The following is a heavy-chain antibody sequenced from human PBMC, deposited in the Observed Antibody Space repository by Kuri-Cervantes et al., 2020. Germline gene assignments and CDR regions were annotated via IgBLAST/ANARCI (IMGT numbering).Heavy chain of an antibody. CDR3: ARGLYDSSGYYY. D-gene: IGHD3-22*01. Sequence: GGSLRLSCAASGFTFSSYAMHWVRQAPGKGLEWVAVIWYDGSNKYYADSVKGRFTISRDNSKNTLYLQMNSLRAEDTAVYYCARGLYDSSGYYYWGQGTLVTVSS. V-gene: IGHV3-30*04. J-gene: IGHJ4*02. CDR2: IWYDGSNK. CDR1: GFTFSSYA.